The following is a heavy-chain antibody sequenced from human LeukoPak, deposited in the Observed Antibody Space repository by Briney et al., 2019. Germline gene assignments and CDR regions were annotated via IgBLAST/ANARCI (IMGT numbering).Heavy chain of an antibody. V-gene: IGHV4-39*01. CDR1: GGSISSNSYY. CDR2: IYYGGST. D-gene: IGHD5/OR15-5a*01. J-gene: IGHJ4*02. CDR3: ARLAYSVYEIDY. Sequence: SETLSLTCTVSGGSISSNSYYWGWIRQPPGKGLEWIGSIYYGGSTYYNPSLKSRVTISVDTSKNQFSLKLSSVTAADTAVYYCARLAYSVYEIDYWGQGTLVTVSS.